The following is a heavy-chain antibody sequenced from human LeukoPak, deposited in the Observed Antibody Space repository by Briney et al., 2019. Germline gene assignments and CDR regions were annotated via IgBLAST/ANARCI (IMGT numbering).Heavy chain of an antibody. CDR3: ARIMITFGGVIGTYYFDY. Sequence: PGGSLRLSCAASGFTFSDYYMSWIRQAPGKGLEWVSYISSSSSYTNYADPLKGRFTISRDNAKNSLYLQMNSLRAEDTAVYYCARIMITFGGVIGTYYFDYWGQGTLVTVSS. V-gene: IGHV3-11*06. J-gene: IGHJ4*02. CDR2: ISSSSSYT. D-gene: IGHD3-16*02. CDR1: GFTFSDYY.